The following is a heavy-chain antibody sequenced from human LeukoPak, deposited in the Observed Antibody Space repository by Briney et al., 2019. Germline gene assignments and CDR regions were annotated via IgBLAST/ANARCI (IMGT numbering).Heavy chain of an antibody. J-gene: IGHJ4*02. CDR1: GFTFSSYG. CDR3: ARDGTLGASGSYYNLPY. Sequence: PGTSLRLSCAASGFTFSSYGMHWVRQAPGKVLEWVAVTWHDESKKYYADSVEGRFTISRDTSKNTLYLQMNSLRVEVTAVYYCARDGTLGASGSYYNLPYWGQGTLVTVSS. V-gene: IGHV3-33*01. D-gene: IGHD3-10*01. CDR2: TWHDESKK.